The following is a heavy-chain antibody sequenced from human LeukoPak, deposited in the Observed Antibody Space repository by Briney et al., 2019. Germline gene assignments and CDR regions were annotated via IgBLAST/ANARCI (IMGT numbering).Heavy chain of an antibody. D-gene: IGHD3-3*01. CDR2: IYYSGST. V-gene: IGHV4-59*01. J-gene: IGHJ4*02. Sequence: SETLSLTCTVSGGSISSYYWSWIRQPPGKGLEWIGYIYYSGSTNYNPSLKSRVTISVDTSKNQFSLKLSYVTAADTAVYYCARGGSTDYDFWSGYYSLYYFDYWGQGTLVTVSS. CDR3: ARGGSTDYDFWSGYYSLYYFDY. CDR1: GGSISSYY.